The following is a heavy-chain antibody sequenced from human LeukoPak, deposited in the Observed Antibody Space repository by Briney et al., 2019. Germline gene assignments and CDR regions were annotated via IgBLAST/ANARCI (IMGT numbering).Heavy chain of an antibody. Sequence: SGPTLVNPTQTLTLTCTFSGFSLSTSGMRVSWIRQPPGKALEWLARIDWDDDKFYSTSLKTRLTISKDTSKNQVVPTMTNMDPVDTATYYCARSRITMVRGVTIPFDYWGQGTLVTVSS. D-gene: IGHD3-10*01. CDR2: IDWDDDK. CDR3: ARSRITMVRGVTIPFDY. J-gene: IGHJ4*02. V-gene: IGHV2-70*04. CDR1: GFSLSTSGMR.